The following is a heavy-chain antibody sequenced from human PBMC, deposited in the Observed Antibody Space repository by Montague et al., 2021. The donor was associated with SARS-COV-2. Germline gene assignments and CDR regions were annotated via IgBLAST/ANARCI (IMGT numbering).Heavy chain of an antibody. CDR3: SRDSVVGATAEWFDP. D-gene: IGHD1-26*01. CDR1: EFTFSRYW. CDR2: INQDGSDK. V-gene: IGHV3-7*01. Sequence: SLRLSCAASEFTFSRYWMTWVRQAPGKGLEWVASINQDGSDKRYLGSVKGRFTISRDNAMNSLFLQMNSLRDEDTAVYYCSRDSVVGATAEWFDPWGQGTLVTVSS. J-gene: IGHJ5*02.